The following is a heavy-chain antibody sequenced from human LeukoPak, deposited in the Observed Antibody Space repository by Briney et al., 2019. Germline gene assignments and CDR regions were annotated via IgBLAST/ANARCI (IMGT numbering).Heavy chain of an antibody. CDR1: GFTFTSFA. J-gene: IGHJ2*01. D-gene: IGHD5-18*01. CDR3: AKAGCSYDRKAVWYFDL. Sequence: GGSLRLSCAASGFTFTSFAMSWVRQAPGKGLEWVAGITASGGSTYYADSVKGRFTIFRDNSKNTLFLQMNSLRADDTAVYYCAKAGCSYDRKAVWYFDLWGRGTLVTVSS. V-gene: IGHV3-23*01. CDR2: ITASGGST.